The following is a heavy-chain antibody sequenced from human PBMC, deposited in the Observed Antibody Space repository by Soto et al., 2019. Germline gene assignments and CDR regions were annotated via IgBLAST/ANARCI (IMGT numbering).Heavy chain of an antibody. CDR3: ARGKGMEENYFYYGLDI. D-gene: IGHD1-1*01. J-gene: IGHJ6*02. Sequence: ASVKVSCKASGYTFSTYGMHWVRQAPGQSLEWMGWFNGGTGQTRYSQRFQDRVIITRDTSASTGYMELSSLRSEDTAVYYCARGKGMEENYFYYGLDIWGQGTTVTVSS. CDR1: GYTFSTYG. CDR2: FNGGTGQT. V-gene: IGHV1-3*01.